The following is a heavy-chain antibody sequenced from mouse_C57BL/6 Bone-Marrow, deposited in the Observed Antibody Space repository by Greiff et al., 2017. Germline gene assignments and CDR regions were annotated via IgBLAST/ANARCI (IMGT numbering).Heavy chain of an antibody. CDR3: ARRGDDYGGGFAY. CDR1: GYTFTSYW. D-gene: IGHD2-4*01. CDR2: IDPSDSET. J-gene: IGHJ3*01. Sequence: QVQLKQPGAELVRPGSSVKLSCKATGYTFTSYWMHWVKQRPIQGLEWICNIDPSDSETHYNQKFKDKATLTVDKSSSTAYKQLSSLTSEDSAVYYCARRGDDYGGGFAYWGQGTLVTVSA. V-gene: IGHV1-52*01.